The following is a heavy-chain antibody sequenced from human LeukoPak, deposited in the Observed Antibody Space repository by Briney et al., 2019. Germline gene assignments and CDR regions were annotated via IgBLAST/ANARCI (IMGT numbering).Heavy chain of an antibody. J-gene: IGHJ4*02. CDR1: GFSVSNKY. CDR3: AGGQMFTSGGFDD. V-gene: IGHV3-53*01. CDR2: IYTGGDT. D-gene: IGHD6-19*01. Sequence: GESLRLSCAASGFSVSNKYMSWVRQAPGKGLEWVSVIYTGGDTYYADSVRGRFTISRDDSKNTVNLQMNSLRAEDTALYYCAGGQMFTSGGFDDWGQGTLVTVSS.